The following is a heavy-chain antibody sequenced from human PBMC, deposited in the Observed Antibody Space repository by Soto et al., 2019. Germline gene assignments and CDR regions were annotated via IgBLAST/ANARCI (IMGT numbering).Heavy chain of an antibody. CDR3: AKDHRSYGVPYFDY. V-gene: IGHV3-23*01. D-gene: IGHD4-17*01. J-gene: IGHJ4*02. CDR1: GFTFSSYA. CDR2: ISGSGGST. Sequence: GGSLRLSCAASGFTFSSYAMSWVRQAPGKGLEWVSAISGSGGSTYYADSVKGRFTISRDNSKNTLYLQMNSLRAEDPAVYYCAKDHRSYGVPYFDYWGQGTLVTVSS.